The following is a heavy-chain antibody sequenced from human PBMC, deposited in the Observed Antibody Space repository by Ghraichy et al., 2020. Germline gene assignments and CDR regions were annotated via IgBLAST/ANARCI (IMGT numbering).Heavy chain of an antibody. J-gene: IGHJ6*03. D-gene: IGHD5-18*01. CDR2: INHSGST. CDR1: GGSFSGYY. CDR3: ARGRRAAMVIKYYYMDV. Sequence: SQTLSLTCAVYGGSFSGYYWSWIRQPPGKGLEWIGEINHSGSTNYNPSLKSRVTISVDTSKNQFSLKLSSVTAADTAVYYCARGRRAAMVIKYYYMDVWGKGTTVTVSS. V-gene: IGHV4-34*01.